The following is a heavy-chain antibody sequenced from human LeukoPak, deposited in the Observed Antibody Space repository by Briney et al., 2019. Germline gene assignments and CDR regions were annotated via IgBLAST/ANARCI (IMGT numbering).Heavy chain of an antibody. V-gene: IGHV3-23*01. CDR1: GFTFSSYA. CDR3: AKDSGVWIAAAGTNWFDP. J-gene: IGHJ5*02. D-gene: IGHD6-13*01. Sequence: GGSLRLSCAASGFTFSSYAMSWVRQAPGKGVEWVSAISGSGGSTYYADSVKGRFTISRDNSKNTLYLQMNSLRAEDTAVYYCAKDSGVWIAAAGTNWFDPWGQGTLVTVSS. CDR2: ISGSGGST.